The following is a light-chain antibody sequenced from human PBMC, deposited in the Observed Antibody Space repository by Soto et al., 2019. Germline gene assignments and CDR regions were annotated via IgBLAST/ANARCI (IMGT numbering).Light chain of an antibody. CDR1: QSFRGL. Sequence: EVVLTQSPVTLSLSPGERATLSCRASQSFRGLLAWYQQKPGQAPRLLIYDAYNRATGIPPRFSGSGSGTDFTLTISSLQPEDFATYYCQQSYSTRWTFGQGTKVDIK. J-gene: IGKJ1*01. CDR2: DAY. V-gene: IGKV3-11*01. CDR3: QQSYSTRWT.